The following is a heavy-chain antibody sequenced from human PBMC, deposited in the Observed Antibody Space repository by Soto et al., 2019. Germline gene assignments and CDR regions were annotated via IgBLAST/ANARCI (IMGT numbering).Heavy chain of an antibody. J-gene: IGHJ6*02. Sequence: EVQLLESGGGLVQPGGSLRLSCAASGFTFSSYAMSWVRQAPGKGLEWVSAISGSGGSTYYADSVKGRFTISRDNSKNSLYLQMNSLRAEDTAVYYCAKNVWGITIFGGMDVWGQGTTVTVSS. CDR2: ISGSGGST. CDR3: AKNVWGITIFGGMDV. V-gene: IGHV3-23*01. CDR1: GFTFSSYA. D-gene: IGHD3-9*01.